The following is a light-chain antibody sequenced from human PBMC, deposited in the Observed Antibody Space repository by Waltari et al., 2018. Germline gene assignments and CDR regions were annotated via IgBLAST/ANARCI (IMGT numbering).Light chain of an antibody. J-gene: IGKJ4*01. CDR3: HQVNTYPLT. CDR1: QGISSY. V-gene: IGKV1-9*01. CDR2: AAS. Sequence: DIQLTQSPSFLSASVGDRVTLTRRASQGISSYLTLFQQKPGKAPKLLIYAASTVQSGVPSRFSGSGSGTEFTLTISSLQPEDFATYYCHQVNTYPLTFGGGTKVEIK.